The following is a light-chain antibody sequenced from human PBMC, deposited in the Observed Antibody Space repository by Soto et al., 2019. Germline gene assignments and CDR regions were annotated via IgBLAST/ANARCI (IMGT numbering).Light chain of an antibody. V-gene: IGKV3-20*01. J-gene: IGKJ1*01. CDR2: GAS. CDR3: QQYGSSAWT. Sequence: EIVLTQSPGTLSLSPGERATLSCRASQSVSSSYLAWYQQKPGQAPRLLIYGASSRATGIPDRFSGSGSGTDFPVTISRLEPEDFAVYYFQQYGSSAWTVGQGTKVEIK. CDR1: QSVSSSY.